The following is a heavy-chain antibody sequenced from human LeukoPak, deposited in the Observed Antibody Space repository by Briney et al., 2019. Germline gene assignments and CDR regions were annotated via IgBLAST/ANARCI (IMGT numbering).Heavy chain of an antibody. CDR3: ARAPYYDSSGYYDY. Sequence: PGGSLRLSCAASAFIFSAYPMRWVRQAPGKGLEWVAVISYDGSNKYYADSVKGRFTISRDNSKNTLYLQMNSLRAEDTAVYYCARAPYYDSSGYYDYWGQGTLVTVSS. V-gene: IGHV3-30*08. CDR2: ISYDGSNK. D-gene: IGHD3-22*01. CDR1: AFIFSAYP. J-gene: IGHJ4*02.